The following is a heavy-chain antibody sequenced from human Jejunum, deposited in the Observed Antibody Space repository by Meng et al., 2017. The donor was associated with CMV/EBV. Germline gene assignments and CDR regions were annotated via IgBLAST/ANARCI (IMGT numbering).Heavy chain of an antibody. J-gene: IGHJ4*02. D-gene: IGHD3-22*01. V-gene: IGHV4-4*02. Sequence: VSGGSIRRAKWWTWVRQTPGKGLEWIGEVYRGGNAMYNPSLQSRLTISVDDSTNQVSLRLRSVTAADTAMYYCTTGSAYSPPGQFHQWGQGTLVTVSS. CDR3: TTGSAYSPPGQFHQ. CDR1: GGSIRRAKW. CDR2: VYRGGNA.